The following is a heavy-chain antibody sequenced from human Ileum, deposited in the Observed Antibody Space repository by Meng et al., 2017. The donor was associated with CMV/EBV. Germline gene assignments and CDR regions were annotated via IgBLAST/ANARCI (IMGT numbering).Heavy chain of an antibody. CDR3: ASGSPQLGYV. CDR1: GGSISSGDYY. CDR2: IYYSGST. V-gene: IGHV4-30-4*01. D-gene: IGHD1-1*01. Sequence: QVQLQASGPGIVKPSQTLSLTFTVSGGSISSGDYYWSWIRQPPGKGLEWIGYIYYSGSTYYNPSLKSRVTISADTSKNQFSLKLNSVTAADTAVYYCASGSPQLGYVWGQGTLVTVSS. J-gene: IGHJ4*02.